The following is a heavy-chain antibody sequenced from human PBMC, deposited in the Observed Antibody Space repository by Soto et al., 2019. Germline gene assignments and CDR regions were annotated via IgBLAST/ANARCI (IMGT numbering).Heavy chain of an antibody. CDR3: ASYYYDSSGYYYVPGVY. CDR1: SASIHSTSYY. V-gene: IGHV4-39*01. D-gene: IGHD3-22*01. Sequence: SETLSLNCTFSSASIHSTSYYWDSICQPPGKGLEWIGSIYYSGSTYYNPSLKSRVTISVETSKNQFSLKLGSVTAADTAVYYCASYYYDSSGYYYVPGVYWGQGTLVTVS. CDR2: IYYSGST. J-gene: IGHJ4*02.